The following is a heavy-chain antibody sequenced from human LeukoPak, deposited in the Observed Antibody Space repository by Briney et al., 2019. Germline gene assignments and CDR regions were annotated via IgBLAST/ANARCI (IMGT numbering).Heavy chain of an antibody. V-gene: IGHV1-2*02. Sequence: ASVKVSCKASGYTFTGYYMHWVRQAPGQGLEWMGWINPNSGGTNYAQKFQGRVTMTRDTSISTAYMELSRLRSDDTAVYYCARLDSRSFNFDYWGQGTLVTVSS. CDR3: ARLDSRSFNFDY. D-gene: IGHD1-26*01. CDR1: GYTFTGYY. CDR2: INPNSGGT. J-gene: IGHJ4*02.